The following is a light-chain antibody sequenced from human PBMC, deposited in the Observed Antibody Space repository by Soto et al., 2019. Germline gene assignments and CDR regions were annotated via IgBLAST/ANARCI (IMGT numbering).Light chain of an antibody. CDR3: QQYGILIT. J-gene: IGKJ5*01. Sequence: EVVLTHSPGALSLSTGERATLSCRASQSVSSTYVAWYQQKSGQAPRLLIYGASSRATGIPDRFSGSGSGTDFTLTISRLEPDDFAVYYSQQYGILITSCQGTLPEVK. CDR1: QSVSSTY. V-gene: IGKV3-20*01. CDR2: GAS.